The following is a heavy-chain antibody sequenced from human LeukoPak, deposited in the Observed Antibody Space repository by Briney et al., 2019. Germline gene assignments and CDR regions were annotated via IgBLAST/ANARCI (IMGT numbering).Heavy chain of an antibody. J-gene: IGHJ4*02. D-gene: IGHD1-26*01. CDR1: GFTFSSYW. V-gene: IGHV3-7*01. CDR3: ARVARYGGSSSLFGY. CDR2: IKQDGSEK. Sequence: GGSLRLSCAASGFTFSSYWMSWVRQAPGKGLEWVANIKQDGSEKYYVDSVKGRFTISRDNAKNTLYLQMNSLRAEDTAVYYCARVARYGGSSSLFGYWGQGTLVTVSS.